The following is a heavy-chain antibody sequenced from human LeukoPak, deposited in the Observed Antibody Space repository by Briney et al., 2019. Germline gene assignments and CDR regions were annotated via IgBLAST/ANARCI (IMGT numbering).Heavy chain of an antibody. Sequence: SETLSLTCTVSGGSISSYYWSWIRQPPGKGLEWIGYISYTGTTNYNPSLKSRVTISVDTSKNQFSLKLSSVTAADTAVYYCARGGRYCSSSSCFGYAFDIWGQGTMVTVSS. D-gene: IGHD2-2*01. V-gene: IGHV4-59*01. CDR1: GGSISSYY. J-gene: IGHJ3*02. CDR3: ARGGRYCSSSSCFGYAFDI. CDR2: ISYTGTT.